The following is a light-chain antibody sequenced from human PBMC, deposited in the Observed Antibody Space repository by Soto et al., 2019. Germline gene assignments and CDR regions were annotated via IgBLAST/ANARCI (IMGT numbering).Light chain of an antibody. CDR3: QQYGDWPLT. Sequence: EIVVTQSPATLSVSPGERATLSCRASQSVGNNFDWYKQKPDQAPRLLIFATSTRATGVPARFSGSGSGTEFTLTISSLQSEDFAVYYCQQYGDWPLTFGGGAKVEIE. CDR1: QSVGNN. J-gene: IGKJ4*01. V-gene: IGKV3-15*01. CDR2: ATS.